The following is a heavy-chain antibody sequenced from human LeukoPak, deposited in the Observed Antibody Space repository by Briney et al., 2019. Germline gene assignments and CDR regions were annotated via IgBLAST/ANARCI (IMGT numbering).Heavy chain of an antibody. CDR2: IYPGDSDT. J-gene: IGHJ5*02. Sequence: GESLKISCKGSGYSFTSYWIGWVRQMPGKGLEWMGIIYPGDSDTRNSPSFQGQVTISADKSISTAYLQWSSLKASDTAMYYCARRIDGDYARWEGANWFDPWGQGTLVTVSS. CDR1: GYSFTSYW. D-gene: IGHD4-17*01. CDR3: ARRIDGDYARWEGANWFDP. V-gene: IGHV5-51*01.